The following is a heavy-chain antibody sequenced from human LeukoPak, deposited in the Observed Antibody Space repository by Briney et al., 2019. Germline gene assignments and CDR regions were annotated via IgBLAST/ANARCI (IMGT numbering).Heavy chain of an antibody. D-gene: IGHD3-10*01. CDR3: ARGKPSYGSGTFYRPLEPDYLDV. J-gene: IGHJ6*03. V-gene: IGHV4-38-2*02. Sequence: KTSETLSLTCTVSGYSISSGYYWGCIRQLPGKGLEWIGSVDQSGSTYYNPSLKSRVTISLDTSKNQFSLKLSSVTAADTAVYYCARGKPSYGSGTFYRPLEPDYLDVWGKGTTVTVSS. CDR2: VDQSGST. CDR1: GYSISSGYY.